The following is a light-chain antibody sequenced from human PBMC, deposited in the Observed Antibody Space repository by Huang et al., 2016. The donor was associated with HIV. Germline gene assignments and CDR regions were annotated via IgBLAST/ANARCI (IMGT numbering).Light chain of an antibody. Sequence: DIQMTQSPSSLSASVGDRVTITCRASQRIYTYLNWYQQKPGKAPKLLIYASSSFQSGVPSRFSGSRSGTEFTLTISSLQPEDFATYYCQQSYSIPYTFGQGTKLEVK. CDR2: ASS. CDR1: QRIYTY. J-gene: IGKJ2*01. V-gene: IGKV1-39*01. CDR3: QQSYSIPYT.